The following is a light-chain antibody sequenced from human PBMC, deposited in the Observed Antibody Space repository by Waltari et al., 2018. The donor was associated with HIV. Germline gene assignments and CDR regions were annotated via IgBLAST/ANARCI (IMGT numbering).Light chain of an antibody. CDR3: QSYDSSLSGSVV. CDR2: GNN. V-gene: IGLV1-40*01. CDR1: SSHIGANYD. J-gene: IGLJ2*01. Sequence: QSVLTQPPSVSGAPGQRVTISCTGSSSHIGANYDVHWYQQFPGTAPNLLLSGNNDRPSGVPDRFSGSRSGTSASLAITGLQADDEADYYCQSYDSSLSGSVVFGGGTKLTVL.